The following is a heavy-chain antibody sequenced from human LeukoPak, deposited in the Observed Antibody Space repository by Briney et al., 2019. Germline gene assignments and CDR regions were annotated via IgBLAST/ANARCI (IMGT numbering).Heavy chain of an antibody. CDR2: MNPNSGNT. J-gene: IGHJ5*02. D-gene: IGHD2-15*01. CDR3: ARGLDCSGGSCYLNWFDP. V-gene: IGHV1-8*01. Sequence: ASVKVSCKASGYTFTSYDINWVRQATGQGLEWMGWMNPNSGNTGYAQKFQGRVTMTRNTSISTAYMELSSLRSEDTAVYYCARGLDCSGGSCYLNWFDPWAREPWSPSPQ. CDR1: GYTFTSYD.